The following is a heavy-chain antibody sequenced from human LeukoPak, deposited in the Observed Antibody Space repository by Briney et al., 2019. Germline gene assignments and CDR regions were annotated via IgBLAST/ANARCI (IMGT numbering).Heavy chain of an antibody. Sequence: GGSLRLSCAASGFTFSSYAMHWVRQAPGKGLEWVAVISYDGSNKYYADSVKGRFTISRDNSKNTLYLQMNSPRAEDTAVYYCARDDYGDYGNWFDPWGQGTLVTVSS. D-gene: IGHD4-17*01. J-gene: IGHJ5*02. CDR1: GFTFSSYA. CDR2: ISYDGSNK. CDR3: ARDDYGDYGNWFDP. V-gene: IGHV3-30-3*01.